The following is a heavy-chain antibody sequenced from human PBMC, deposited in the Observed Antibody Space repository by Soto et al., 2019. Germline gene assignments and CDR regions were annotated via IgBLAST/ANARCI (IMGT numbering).Heavy chain of an antibody. Sequence: PGESLKISCKVSGYSFTSYWIGGVRQMPGKGLEWMGIIYPGDSDTRYSPSFQGQVTISADKSISTAYLQWSSLKASDTAMYYCARLGGSGSYEYYYGMDVWGQGTTVTVSS. J-gene: IGHJ6*02. CDR2: IYPGDSDT. CDR3: ARLGGSGSYEYYYGMDV. V-gene: IGHV5-51*01. CDR1: GYSFTSYW. D-gene: IGHD3-10*01.